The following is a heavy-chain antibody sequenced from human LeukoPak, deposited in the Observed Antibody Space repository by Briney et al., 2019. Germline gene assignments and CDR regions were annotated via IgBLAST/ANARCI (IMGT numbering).Heavy chain of an antibody. CDR2: ISSSGSTI. J-gene: IGHJ5*02. Sequence: GGSLRLSCAASGFTFSDYYMSWIRQAPGKGLEWVSYISSSGSTIYYADSVKGRFTISRDNSKNTLDLQMNGLRAEDTAVYYCARAVTWIDPWGQGTLVTVSS. CDR3: ARAVTWIDP. CDR1: GFTFSDYY. V-gene: IGHV3-11*04.